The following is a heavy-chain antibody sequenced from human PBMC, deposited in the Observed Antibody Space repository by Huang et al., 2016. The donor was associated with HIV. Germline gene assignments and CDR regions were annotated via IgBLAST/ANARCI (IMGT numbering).Heavy chain of an antibody. CDR3: AKGGSAAAVLDF. CDR2: IAYYAKTK. J-gene: IGHJ4*02. V-gene: IGHV3-30*18. D-gene: IGHD6-13*01. CDR1: GFTFSSYG. Sequence: QVQLVESGGGVVQPGRSLRISCAASGFTFSSYGMHGVRQAQGKGLEWVAVIAYYAKTKYYADSLKGRFSISRDNSKTTVYLQLNRLRLEDTAVYYCAKGGSAAAVLDFWGQGTLVTVSS.